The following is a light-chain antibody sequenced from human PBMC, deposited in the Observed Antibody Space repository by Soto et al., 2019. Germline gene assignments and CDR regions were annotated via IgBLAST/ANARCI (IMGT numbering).Light chain of an antibody. CDR1: YSNIGAGYE. Sequence: QSVLTQPPSVSGAPGQRVTISCTGSYSNIGAGYEVHWYQQIPGTAPKLLISGHNNRPSGVPDRFFGSKSGTSASLTIIGLQAEDEADYYSQSYDSSLSGSGVFGGGTKLTVL. V-gene: IGLV1-40*01. CDR2: GHN. J-gene: IGLJ3*02. CDR3: QSYDSSLSGSGV.